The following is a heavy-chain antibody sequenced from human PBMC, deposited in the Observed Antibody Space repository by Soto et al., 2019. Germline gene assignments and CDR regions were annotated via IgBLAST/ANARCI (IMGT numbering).Heavy chain of an antibody. CDR3: GAQRGGGGY. Sequence: EVQLVESGGGLIQPGGSLRLSCAVSGFTVSNNYMSWVRQAPGKGLEGVSVIYSGGYTAYGDSVKGRFTISRDNSKNTLYLQMKSRGADAAAVFYCGAQRGGGGYWGQGTLVTVSS. CDR1: GFTVSNNY. CDR2: IYSGGYT. D-gene: IGHD6-25*01. J-gene: IGHJ4*02. V-gene: IGHV3-53*01.